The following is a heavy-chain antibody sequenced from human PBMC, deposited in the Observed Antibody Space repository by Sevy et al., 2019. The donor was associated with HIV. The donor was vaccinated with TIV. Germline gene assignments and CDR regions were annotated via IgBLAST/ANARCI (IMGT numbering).Heavy chain of an antibody. V-gene: IGHV4-59*01. CDR2: FYYSAST. J-gene: IGHJ6*02. Sequence: SDTLSLTCTVSGDSISGYYWSWIRQPPGKGLEWIGYFYYSASTNYNPSLKSRVTISVDTTKNQVSLKVRSLTAADTAVYYCARGIAAPRGMDVWGQGTTVTVSS. CDR1: GDSISGYY. CDR3: ARGIAAPRGMDV. D-gene: IGHD6-13*01.